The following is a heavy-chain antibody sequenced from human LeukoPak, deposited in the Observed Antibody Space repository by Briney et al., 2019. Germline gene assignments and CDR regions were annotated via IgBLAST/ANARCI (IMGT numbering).Heavy chain of an antibody. CDR3: ARVLNDSSGYYYSFYYYYMDV. V-gene: IGHV3-48*03. CDR1: GFTFSSYE. D-gene: IGHD3-22*01. Sequence: GGSLRLSCAASGFTFSSYEMNWVRQAPGKGQEWVSYISSSGSTIYYADSVKGRFTISRDNAKNSLYLQMNSLRAEDTAVYYCARVLNDSSGYYYSFYYYYMDVWGKGTTVTVSS. J-gene: IGHJ6*03. CDR2: ISSSGSTI.